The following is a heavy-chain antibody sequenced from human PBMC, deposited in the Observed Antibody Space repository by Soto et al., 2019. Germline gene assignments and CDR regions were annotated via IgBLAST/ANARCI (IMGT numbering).Heavy chain of an antibody. J-gene: IGHJ4*02. CDR1: GFTFNDYY. CDR3: ARIVGARLNDY. D-gene: IGHD1-26*01. V-gene: IGHV3-11*05. CDR2: ISTTGSYT. Sequence: QVQLVESGGGLVKPGGSLRLSCAASGFTFNDYYMTWFRQAPGKGLEWVSCISTTGSYTNYADSVKGRFTVSRDNANNSTDLQMNSLRDEDTAVYYCARIVGARLNDYWGQGTLVTVSS.